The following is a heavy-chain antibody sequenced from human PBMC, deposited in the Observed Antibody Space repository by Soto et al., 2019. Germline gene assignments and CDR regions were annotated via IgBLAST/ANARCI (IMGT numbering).Heavy chain of an antibody. CDR3: AKRSPPTGSTSSYFDY. CDR2: ISDSGDAT. J-gene: IGHJ4*02. Sequence: WIRQAPGKGLEWVSSISDSGDATYYVDSAKGRFTISRDNSRNTLSLQMNSLRDEDSAVYFCAKRSPPTGSTSSYFDYWGQGTLVTVSS. D-gene: IGHD4-4*01. V-gene: IGHV3-23*01.